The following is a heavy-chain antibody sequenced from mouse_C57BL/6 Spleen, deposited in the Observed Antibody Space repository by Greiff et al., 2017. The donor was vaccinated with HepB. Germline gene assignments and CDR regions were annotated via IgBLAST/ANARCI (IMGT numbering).Heavy chain of an antibody. Sequence: VQLQQSGPGLVKPSQSLSLTCSVTGYSITSGYYWNWIRQFPGNKLEWMGYISYDGSNNYNPSLKNRIAITRDTAKNQFFLKLNSVTTEDTATYYCARDDSRFAYWGQGTLVTVSA. CDR2: ISYDGSN. D-gene: IGHD2-4*01. CDR3: ARDDSRFAY. J-gene: IGHJ3*01. CDR1: GYSITSGYY. V-gene: IGHV3-6*01.